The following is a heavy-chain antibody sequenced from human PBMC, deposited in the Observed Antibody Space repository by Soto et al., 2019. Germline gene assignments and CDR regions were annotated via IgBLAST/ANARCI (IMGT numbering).Heavy chain of an antibody. CDR3: ARDTNYYDSSVAFDI. D-gene: IGHD3-22*01. V-gene: IGHV4-31*03. CDR1: GGSISSGGYY. Sequence: SETLSLTCTVSGGSISSGGYYWSWIRQHPRKGLEWIGYIYYSGSTYYNPSLKSRVTISVDTSKNQFSLKLSSVTAADTAVYYCARDTNYYDSSVAFDIWGQGTMVTVSS. CDR2: IYYSGST. J-gene: IGHJ3*02.